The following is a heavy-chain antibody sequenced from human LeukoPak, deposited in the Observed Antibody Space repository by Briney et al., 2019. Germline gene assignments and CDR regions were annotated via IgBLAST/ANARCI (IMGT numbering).Heavy chain of an antibody. CDR3: AKDAISLNGIWDYFDS. CDR2: IVGNGGDT. CDR1: AFTFSDYS. J-gene: IGHJ4*02. Sequence: PGESLRLSCSASAFTFSDYSMTWVRRAPGKGLEWVSSIVGNGGDTFYAASVRGGFTVSRDNSKNTLYLQMTSLRADDTAVYYCAKDAISLNGIWDYFDSWGQGTLVTVSS. V-gene: IGHV3-23*01. D-gene: IGHD1-1*01.